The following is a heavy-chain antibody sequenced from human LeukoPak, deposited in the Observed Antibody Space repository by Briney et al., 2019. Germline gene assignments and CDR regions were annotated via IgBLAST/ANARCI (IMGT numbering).Heavy chain of an antibody. Sequence: IPSETLSLTCTVSGGSVSSGSYYWSWIRQPPGKGLEWIGYIYYSGSTNYNPSLKSRVTISVDTSKNQFSLKLSSVTAADTAVYYCASMPGSGSYYDPQNWFDPWGQGTLVTVSS. CDR1: GGSVSSGSYY. CDR3: ASMPGSGSYYDPQNWFDP. CDR2: IYYSGST. V-gene: IGHV4-61*01. D-gene: IGHD3-10*01. J-gene: IGHJ5*02.